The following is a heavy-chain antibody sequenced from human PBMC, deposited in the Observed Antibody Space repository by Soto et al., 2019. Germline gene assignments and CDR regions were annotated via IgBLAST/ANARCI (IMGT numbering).Heavy chain of an antibody. CDR2: IDWDDDK. D-gene: IGHD2-21*01. J-gene: IGHJ6*03. CDR1: GFSLSTSGMC. Sequence: SGPTLVNPTQTLTLTCTFSGFSLSTSGMCVSWIRQPPGKALEWLARIDWDDDKYYSTSLKTRLTISKDTSKNQVILTMTNMDHVDTSTYYWVLIRRISIHQGAATDFVCNYMDDGGKGTRGTVSS. V-gene: IGHV2-70*11. CDR3: VLIRRISIHQGAATDFVCNYMDD.